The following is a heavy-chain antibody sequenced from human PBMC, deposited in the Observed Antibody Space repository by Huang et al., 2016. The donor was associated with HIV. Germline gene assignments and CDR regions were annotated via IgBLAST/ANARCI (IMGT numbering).Heavy chain of an antibody. Sequence: QVQLVQSGAEVKKPGSSVKVSCKASGGTFSSYAISWVRQAPGPGLEWRGGIIPIFGTANYAQKFQGRVTITADESTSTAYMELSSLRSEDTAVYYCARARGYYDSSVSYYFDYWGQGTLVTVSS. CDR1: GGTFSSYA. D-gene: IGHD3-22*01. CDR2: IIPIFGTA. J-gene: IGHJ4*02. V-gene: IGHV1-69*13. CDR3: ARARGYYDSSVSYYFDY.